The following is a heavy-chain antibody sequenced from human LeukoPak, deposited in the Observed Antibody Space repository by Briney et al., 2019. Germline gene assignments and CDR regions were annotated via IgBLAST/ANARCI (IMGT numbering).Heavy chain of an antibody. CDR2: IYYSGST. Sequence: SQTLSLTCTVSGGSISSGGYYWSWIRQHPGKGLEWIGYIYYSGSTYYNPSLKSRVTIAVDTSKNQFSLKLSSVTAADTAVYYCARAPYYYDSSGPWGMDVWGQGTTVTVSS. CDR1: GGSISSGGYY. D-gene: IGHD3-22*01. V-gene: IGHV4-31*03. CDR3: ARAPYYYDSSGPWGMDV. J-gene: IGHJ6*02.